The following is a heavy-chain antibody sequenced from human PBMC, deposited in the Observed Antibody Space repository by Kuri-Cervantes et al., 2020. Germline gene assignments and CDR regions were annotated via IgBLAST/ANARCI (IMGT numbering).Heavy chain of an antibody. D-gene: IGHD3-10*01. CDR2: ISGSGGST. J-gene: IGHJ3*01. V-gene: IGHV3-23*01. Sequence: GESLKISCAASGDTVSSNYMSWVRQAPGKGLEWVSAISGSGGSTYYADSVKGRFTISRGNSKNTLYLQMNTLGVEDTAIYYCARRGVRGVGGGEYAFDVWGQGTMVTVSS. CDR1: GDTVSSNY. CDR3: ARRGVRGVGGGEYAFDV.